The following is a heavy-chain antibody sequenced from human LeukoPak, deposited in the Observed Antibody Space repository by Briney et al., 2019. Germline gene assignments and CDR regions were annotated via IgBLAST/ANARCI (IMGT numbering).Heavy chain of an antibody. CDR1: GVTISAYY. D-gene: IGHD3-10*01. V-gene: IGHV4-34*01. CDR2: INHSGST. Sequence: SETLSLTCTVSGVTISAYYWSWIRQPPGKRLEWIGEINHSGSTNYNPSLKSRVTILLDTSKNQFSLNLSSVTAADTAAYYCARRPRGVIIKSWFDSWGQGTLVTVSS. CDR3: ARRPRGVIIKSWFDS. J-gene: IGHJ5*01.